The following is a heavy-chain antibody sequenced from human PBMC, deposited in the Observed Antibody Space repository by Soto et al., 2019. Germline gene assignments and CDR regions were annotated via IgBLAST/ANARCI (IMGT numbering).Heavy chain of an antibody. CDR1: GGTFSSYT. J-gene: IGHJ6*02. Sequence: ASVKVSCKASGGTFSSYTISWVRQAPGQGLEWMGRIIPILGIANYAQKFQGRVTITADKSTKTAYMELRSLRSDDTATYFCARGGYYDTSGSRNYHYYGMNVWGQGTTVTVSS. D-gene: IGHD3-9*01. V-gene: IGHV1-69*02. CDR2: IIPILGIA. CDR3: ARGGYYDTSGSRNYHYYGMNV.